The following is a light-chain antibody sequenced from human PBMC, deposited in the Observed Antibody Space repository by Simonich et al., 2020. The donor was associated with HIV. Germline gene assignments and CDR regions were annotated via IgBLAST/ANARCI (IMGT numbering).Light chain of an antibody. CDR3: MQGTHWPT. V-gene: IGKV2-28*01. Sequence: DIVMTQSPLSLPVTPGEPASISCGSSPSLLHSNGYTYLDWYLQKPGQSPQLLIYLGSNRASGVPDRFRGSGSGTEYTLRISRVEAEDVGVYYCMQGTHWPTFGQGTKVELK. CDR2: LGS. CDR1: PSLLHSNGYTY. J-gene: IGKJ1*01.